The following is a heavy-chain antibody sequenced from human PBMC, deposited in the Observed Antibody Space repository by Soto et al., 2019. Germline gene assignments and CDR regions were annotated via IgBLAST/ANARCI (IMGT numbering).Heavy chain of an antibody. CDR1: GFTFSSYA. CDR3: AKEAVSGWYYFDY. CDR2: ISGSGGST. J-gene: IGHJ4*02. D-gene: IGHD6-19*01. V-gene: IGHV3-23*01. Sequence: PGGSLRLSCAASGFTFSSYAISWVRQAPGKGLEWVSTISGSGGSTYYADSLKGRFTISRDNSKNTLFLQMSSQRAEDTAVYYCAKEAVSGWYYFDYWGPGTLVTVSS.